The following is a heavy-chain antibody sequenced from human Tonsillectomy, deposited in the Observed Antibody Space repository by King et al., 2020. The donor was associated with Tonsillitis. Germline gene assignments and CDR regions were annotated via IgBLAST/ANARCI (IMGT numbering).Heavy chain of an antibody. CDR2: INPNSGGT. CDR3: ARGRPNWGSGDY. J-gene: IGHJ4*02. CDR1: GYIFTGYY. Sequence: VQLVQSGAEVKKPGASVKVSCQASGYIFTGYYIYWVRQAPGQGLEWMGWINPNSGGTNYVQKFQGRVTMTRDTSISTAYMELSRMRSDDTAVYYCARGRPNWGSGDYWGQGTLVTVSS. V-gene: IGHV1-2*02. D-gene: IGHD7-27*01.